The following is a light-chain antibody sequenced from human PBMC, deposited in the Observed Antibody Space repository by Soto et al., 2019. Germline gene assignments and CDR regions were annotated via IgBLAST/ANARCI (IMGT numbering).Light chain of an antibody. CDR3: MQRIESPLP. CDR2: XLS. CDR1: QMLLHSNRNIY. Sequence: LPPSPLSLSVTPGEALASSCRSRQMLLHSNRNIYLDWYLQKPGQSPQLLIYXLSXRASGVPDRFSGSGSGTDFTLKISRAEAEDVGVYYCMQRIESPLPFVGGTKVDVK. J-gene: IGKJ4*02. V-gene: IGKV2-40*01.